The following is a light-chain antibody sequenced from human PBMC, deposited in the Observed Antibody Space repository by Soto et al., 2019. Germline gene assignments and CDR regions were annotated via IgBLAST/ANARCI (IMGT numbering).Light chain of an antibody. CDR1: SSDVGGYNY. Sequence: QSVLTQPASVSGSPGQSITISCTGTSSDVGGYNYVSWYQQHPGKAPKLMIYDVSNRPSGVSNRFSGSKSGNTASLTISGLQAEDEADYYCSSYTSSSTVVFGGGTQRSGL. J-gene: IGLJ2*01. V-gene: IGLV2-14*01. CDR2: DVS. CDR3: SSYTSSSTVV.